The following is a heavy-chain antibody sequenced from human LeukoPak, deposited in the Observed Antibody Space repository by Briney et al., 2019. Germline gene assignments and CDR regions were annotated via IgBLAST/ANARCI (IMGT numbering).Heavy chain of an antibody. CDR1: GFTFSTFA. CDR2: IFPSGGEI. J-gene: IGHJ4*02. D-gene: IGHD1-1*01. CDR3: ASLNGEPDY. V-gene: IGHV3-23*01. Sequence: GGSLRLSCAASGFTFSTFAMIWVRQPPGKGLEWVSSIFPSGGEIHYADSVRGRFTISRDNSKNTLYLQMNSLRAEDTAVYYCASLNGEPDYWGQGTLVTVSS.